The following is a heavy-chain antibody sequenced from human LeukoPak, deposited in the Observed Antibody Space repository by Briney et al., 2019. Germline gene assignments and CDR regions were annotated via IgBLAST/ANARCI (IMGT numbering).Heavy chain of an antibody. D-gene: IGHD5-24*01. J-gene: IGHJ3*02. Sequence: ASVKVSCKASGYTFTSYDINWVRQATGQGVEWMGWMNPNSGNTGYAQKFQGRVTMTRNTSISTAYTELSSLRSEDTAVYYCARGTRTVREMATIGYAFDIWGQGTMVTVSS. CDR1: GYTFTSYD. V-gene: IGHV1-8*01. CDR2: MNPNSGNT. CDR3: ARGTRTVREMATIGYAFDI.